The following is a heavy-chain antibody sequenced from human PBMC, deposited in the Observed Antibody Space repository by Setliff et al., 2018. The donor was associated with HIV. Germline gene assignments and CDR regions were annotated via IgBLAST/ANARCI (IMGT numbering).Heavy chain of an antibody. CDR3: AKEDQRVTSVDY. CDR2: IRLDGSDK. J-gene: IGHJ4*02. V-gene: IGHV3-30*02. D-gene: IGHD2-2*01. CDR1: GFTFRNYG. Sequence: GGSLRLSCAASGFTFRNYGMHWVRQAPGKGLEWVAFIRLDGSDKSYADSVKGRFTISRENSKNTLFLQMNSLRSEDTAVYYCAKEDQRVTSVDYWGQGTPVTVSS.